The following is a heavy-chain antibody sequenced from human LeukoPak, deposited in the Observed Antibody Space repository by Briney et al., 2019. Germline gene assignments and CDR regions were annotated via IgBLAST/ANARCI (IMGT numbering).Heavy chain of an antibody. V-gene: IGHV4-39*07. CDR2: IYDTGST. Sequence: PSETLSLTCTVSGGSISSSSYYWGWIRQPPGKGLEWIGYIYDTGSTDYNPSLKSRVTISVDTSKNQFSLKLTSVTAADTAVYYCARGSGDSGWYMGAYWGQGTLVTVSS. CDR1: GGSISSSSYY. J-gene: IGHJ4*02. D-gene: IGHD6-19*01. CDR3: ARGSGDSGWYMGAY.